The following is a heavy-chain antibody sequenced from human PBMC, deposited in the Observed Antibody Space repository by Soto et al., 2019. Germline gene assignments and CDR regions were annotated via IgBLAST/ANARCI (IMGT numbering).Heavy chain of an antibody. CDR2: ISYDGGNK. Sequence: QVQLVESGGGVVQPGRSLRLSCAASGFTFSSYAMHWVRQAPGKGLEWMAVISYDGGNKYYVDSVKGRFTVSRDNSKNTLYLKMSSLRAEDTALYYCARYIARGNSWYRYWGQGTLVTVSS. D-gene: IGHD6-13*01. V-gene: IGHV3-30-3*01. CDR1: GFTFSSYA. CDR3: ARYIARGNSWYRY. J-gene: IGHJ4*02.